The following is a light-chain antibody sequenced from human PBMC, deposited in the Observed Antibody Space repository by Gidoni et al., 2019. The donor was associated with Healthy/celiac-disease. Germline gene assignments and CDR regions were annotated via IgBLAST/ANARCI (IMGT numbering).Light chain of an antibody. CDR2: DAS. Sequence: EIVLTQSPATLSLSPGERATLSCRASQSVSSYLAWYQQKPGQAPRLLIYDASNRATGIPARLSGSGSGTDFTLTISSLEPEDFAVYYCQQRSNWPPRDTFGQGTKLEIK. CDR1: QSVSSY. CDR3: QQRSNWPPRDT. J-gene: IGKJ2*01. V-gene: IGKV3-11*01.